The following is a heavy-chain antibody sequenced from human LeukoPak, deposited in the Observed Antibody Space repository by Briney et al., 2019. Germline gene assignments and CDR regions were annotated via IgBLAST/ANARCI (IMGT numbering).Heavy chain of an antibody. D-gene: IGHD3-22*01. CDR2: IYYSGRT. J-gene: IGHJ3*02. Sequence: PSETLSLTCTVSGGSIRSSSYYWGWIRQPPGKGLEWIGNIYYSGRTFYNPSLQSRITISIDTSKNQFSLKLSSVTAADTAVYYCATDSRSGDAFDIWGQGTMVTVSS. CDR3: ATDSRSGDAFDI. V-gene: IGHV4-39*07. CDR1: GGSIRSSSYY.